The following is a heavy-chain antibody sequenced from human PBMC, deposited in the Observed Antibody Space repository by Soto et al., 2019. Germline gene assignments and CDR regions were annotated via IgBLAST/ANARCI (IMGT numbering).Heavy chain of an antibody. Sequence: GSLRLSCAASGFTFSSYGMHWVRQAPGKGLEWVAVIWYDGSNKYYADSVKGRFTISRDNSKNTLYLQMNSLRAEDTAVYYCARGVLEWLQLRQARYYGMDVWGQGTTVTVSS. V-gene: IGHV3-33*01. CDR2: IWYDGSNK. CDR3: ARGVLEWLQLRQARYYGMDV. CDR1: GFTFSSYG. D-gene: IGHD3-3*01. J-gene: IGHJ6*02.